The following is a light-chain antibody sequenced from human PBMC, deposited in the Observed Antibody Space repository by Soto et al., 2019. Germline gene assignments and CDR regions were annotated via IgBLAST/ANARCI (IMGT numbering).Light chain of an antibody. CDR3: QHYNSYSEA. CDR1: QNIRSR. J-gene: IGKJ1*01. CDR2: KAS. V-gene: IGKV1-5*03. Sequence: DIQMTQSPSTLSASVGDRVTITCRASQNIRSRLAWFQQKPGKVPKLLIYKASTLKSGVPSRFSGSGSGTEFTLTISSLQPDDFATYYCQHYNSYSEAFGQGTKVDIK.